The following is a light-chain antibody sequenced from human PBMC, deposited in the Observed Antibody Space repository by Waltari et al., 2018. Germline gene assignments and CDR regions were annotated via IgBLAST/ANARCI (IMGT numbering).Light chain of an antibody. V-gene: IGLV2-23*02. CDR1: SSDVGGYNY. CDR3: CSYAGSSTLV. J-gene: IGLJ2*01. CDR2: DVS. Sequence: QSALTQPASVSGSPGPSNTIPCTGTSSDVGGYNYVSWYQQHPGKAPKLMIYDVSKRPSGVSNRFSGSKSGNTASLTISGLQAEDEADYYCCSYAGSSTLVFGGGTKLTVL.